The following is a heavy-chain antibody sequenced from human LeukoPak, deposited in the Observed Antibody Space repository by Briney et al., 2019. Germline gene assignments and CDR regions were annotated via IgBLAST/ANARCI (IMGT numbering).Heavy chain of an antibody. CDR1: GFTFCSYE. CDR2: ISSSGSTI. V-gene: IGHV3-48*03. D-gene: IGHD4-17*01. CDR3: ARGGGNYGDYSTSVDY. Sequence: PGGSLRLSCAASGFTFCSYEMNWVRQAPGKGLEWVSYISSSGSTIHYADSVKGRFTISRDNAKNSLYLQMNSLRAEDTAVYYCARGGGNYGDYSTSVDYWGQGTLVTVSS. J-gene: IGHJ4*02.